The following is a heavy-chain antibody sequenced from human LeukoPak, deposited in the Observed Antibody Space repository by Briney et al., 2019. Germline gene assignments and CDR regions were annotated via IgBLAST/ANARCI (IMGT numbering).Heavy chain of an antibody. D-gene: IGHD5-24*01. J-gene: IGHJ2*01. CDR3: ARRGRWLQFAIFDL. CDR1: GRSISSSSSY. V-gene: IGHV4-39*01. CDR2: IYTSGTT. Sequence: SETLSLTCSVSGRSISSSSSYWAWIRQSPGKGLEWIGSIYTSGTTHFNPSLESRITMSVDPSKNQFSLKLSSVTAADTAVYYCARRGRWLQFAIFDLWGRGTLVTVSS.